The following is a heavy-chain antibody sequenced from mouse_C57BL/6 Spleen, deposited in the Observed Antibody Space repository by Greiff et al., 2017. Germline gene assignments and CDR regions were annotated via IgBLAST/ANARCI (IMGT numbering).Heavy chain of an antibody. Sequence: VQLQQSGPELVKPGASVKISCKASGYAFSSSWLNWVKQRPGKGLEWIGRIYPGDGDTNYNGKFQGKATLAADKSSSTAYMQLSSLTSEDSAVYFCANYYGSSWDYWGQDTTLTVSS. CDR3: ANYYGSSWDY. CDR1: GYAFSSSW. D-gene: IGHD1-1*01. J-gene: IGHJ2*01. V-gene: IGHV1-82*01. CDR2: IYPGDGDT.